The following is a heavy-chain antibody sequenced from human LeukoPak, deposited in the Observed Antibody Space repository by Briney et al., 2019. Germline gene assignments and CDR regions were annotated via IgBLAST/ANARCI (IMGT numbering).Heavy chain of an antibody. CDR1: GGSIKCYF. CDR3: ARSYDSSGYYYVFDC. CDR2: IYYSGST. D-gene: IGHD3-22*01. Sequence: SETLSFTCTVSGGSIKCYFWSWIRRPPGKGLEWIGHIYYSGSTNYNPSLKSRVTISVDTSKNQFSLKLSSVTAADTAVYYCARSYDSSGYYYVFDCWGQGALVTASS. V-gene: IGHV4-59*01. J-gene: IGHJ4*02.